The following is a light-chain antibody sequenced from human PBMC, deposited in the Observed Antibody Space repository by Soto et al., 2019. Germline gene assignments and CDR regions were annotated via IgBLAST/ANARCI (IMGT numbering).Light chain of an antibody. V-gene: IGKV4-1*01. CDR3: QQYYGTPYT. CDR1: QSVLHTSNSKNY. CDR2: WAS. Sequence: DIVMTQSPDSLAVSLGERATINCKSSQSVLHTSNSKNYVAWYQHKAGQPPKLLIYWASTRESGVPDRFSGRGSGTDFTLTIGSLQAEDVAVYYCQQYYGTPYTFGQGTRLEIK. J-gene: IGKJ2*01.